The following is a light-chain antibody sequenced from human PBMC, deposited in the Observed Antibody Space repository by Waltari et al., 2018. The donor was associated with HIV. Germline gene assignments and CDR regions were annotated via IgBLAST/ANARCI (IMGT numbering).Light chain of an antibody. V-gene: IGLV1-44*01. Sequence: QSVLTQPPSASGTLGQGVTISCFGSTSNIGTNTVNWYQHLPGAAPKLIIFRNRQRPSGVPARFSGSQSGTSAFLTITGLLSGDEATYYCAAWDASLHVVFGGGTQLTVL. CDR2: RNR. J-gene: IGLJ2*01. CDR3: AAWDASLHVV. CDR1: TSNIGTNT.